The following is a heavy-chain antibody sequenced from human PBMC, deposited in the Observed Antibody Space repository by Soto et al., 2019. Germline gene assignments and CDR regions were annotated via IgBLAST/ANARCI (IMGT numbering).Heavy chain of an antibody. Sequence: QVQLQESGPGLVKPSETLSLTCTVSGGSVSSGSYYWSWIRQPPGKGLEWSGYIYYSGSTNYNPSLKSRVTITVDTSKNQFSLKLSSVTAADTAVYYCARGYSNYAVYYYGMDVWGQGTTVTVSS. V-gene: IGHV4-61*01. CDR2: IYYSGST. D-gene: IGHD4-4*01. J-gene: IGHJ6*02. CDR3: ARGYSNYAVYYYGMDV. CDR1: GGSVSSGSYY.